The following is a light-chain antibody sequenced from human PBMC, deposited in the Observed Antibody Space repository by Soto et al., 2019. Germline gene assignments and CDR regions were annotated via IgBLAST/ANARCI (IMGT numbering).Light chain of an antibody. CDR2: RAS. CDR1: QIINTW. Sequence: DIQMTQSPSSLSASVGDRVTITCRASQIINTWLAWYQQKPGKAPKLLIYRASNLVNGIPSRFSGSGSRTEFTLTISGLEPDDFSIYYCQQYETSSGTFGPGTKVDL. J-gene: IGKJ3*01. V-gene: IGKV1-5*03. CDR3: QQYETSSGT.